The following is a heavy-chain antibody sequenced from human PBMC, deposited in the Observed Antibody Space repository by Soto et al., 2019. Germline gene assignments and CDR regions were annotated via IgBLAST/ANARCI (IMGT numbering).Heavy chain of an antibody. CDR2: ISYDGSNK. J-gene: IGHJ4*02. CDR1: GFTFSSYG. D-gene: IGHD5-18*01. Sequence: GGSLRLSCAASGFTFSSYGMHWVRQAPGKGLEWVAVISYDGSNKYYADSVKGRFTISRDNSKNTLYLQMNSLRAEDTAVYYCAKEGNRGYSYGYLDYWGQGTLVTVSS. CDR3: AKEGNRGYSYGYLDY. V-gene: IGHV3-30*18.